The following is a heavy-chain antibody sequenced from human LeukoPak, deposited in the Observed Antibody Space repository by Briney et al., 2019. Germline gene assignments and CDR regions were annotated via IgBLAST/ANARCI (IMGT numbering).Heavy chain of an antibody. D-gene: IGHD2-8*01. Sequence: SSETLSLTCTVSGGSISSYYWSWIRQPPGKGLEWIGEINHSGSTNYNPSLKSRVTISVDTSKNQFSLKLSSVTAADTAVYYCARLYRPPLDYWGQGTLVTVSS. J-gene: IGHJ4*02. V-gene: IGHV4-34*01. CDR1: GGSISSYY. CDR3: ARLYRPPLDY. CDR2: INHSGST.